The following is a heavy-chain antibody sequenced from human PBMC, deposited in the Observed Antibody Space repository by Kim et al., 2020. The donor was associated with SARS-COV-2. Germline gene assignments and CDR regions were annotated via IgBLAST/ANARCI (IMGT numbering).Heavy chain of an antibody. Sequence: GGSLRLSCAASGFTFRSYDMSWVRQAPGKGLEWVSGISGSGGSTYYADSVKGRFTISRDNSEKTRYLQMNSLSAAATAVYYCAKHRMNTWYEPNDYWGQGTLVTVSP. CDR2: ISGSGGST. D-gene: IGHD6-13*01. CDR1: GFTFRSYD. V-gene: IGHV3-23*01. J-gene: IGHJ4*02. CDR3: AKHRMNTWYEPNDY.